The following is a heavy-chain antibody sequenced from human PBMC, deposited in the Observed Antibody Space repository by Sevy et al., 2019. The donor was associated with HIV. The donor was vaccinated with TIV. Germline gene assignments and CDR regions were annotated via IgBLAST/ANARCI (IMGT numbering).Heavy chain of an antibody. CDR3: SKLPSTVMVREKGY. V-gene: IGHV3-23*01. D-gene: IGHD3-10*01. J-gene: IGHJ4*02. CDR1: GFTFTNYA. Sequence: GGSLRLSCAASGFTFTNYAMNWVRQAPGKGLEWVSGISDSGDTTHYAESVKGRFAISFDNSKNTVSLPMSCLRAEETATFYCSKLPSTVMVREKGYWGQGTRVTVSS. CDR2: ISDSGDTT.